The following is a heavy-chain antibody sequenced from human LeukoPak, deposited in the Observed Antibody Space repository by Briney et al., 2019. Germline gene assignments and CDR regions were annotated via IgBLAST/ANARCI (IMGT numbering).Heavy chain of an antibody. CDR3: ARERIAAAGIGWFDP. CDR2: ISYDGSNK. J-gene: IGHJ5*02. D-gene: IGHD6-13*01. V-gene: IGHV3-30*04. CDR1: GFTFSSYA. Sequence: GRSLRLSCAASGFTFSSYAMHWVRQAPGKGLECVAVISYDGSNKYYADSVKGRFTISRDNSKNTLYLQMNSLRAEDTAVYYCARERIAAAGIGWFDPWGQGTLVTVSS.